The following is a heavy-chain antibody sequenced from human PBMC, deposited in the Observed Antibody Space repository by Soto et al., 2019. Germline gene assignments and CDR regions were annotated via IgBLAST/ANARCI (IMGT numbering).Heavy chain of an antibody. Sequence: SEARSLTCTVSGDSISSYYWSWIRQPPGKGLEWIAYIYYSGSTNYNPSLKSRVAISGDTSKNQLSLKLSSVTAADTAVYYCARADFPPTGVLDYWGQGTLVTLYS. CDR3: ARADFPPTGVLDY. D-gene: IGHD3-10*01. CDR2: IYYSGST. V-gene: IGHV4-59*01. J-gene: IGHJ4*02. CDR1: GDSISSYY.